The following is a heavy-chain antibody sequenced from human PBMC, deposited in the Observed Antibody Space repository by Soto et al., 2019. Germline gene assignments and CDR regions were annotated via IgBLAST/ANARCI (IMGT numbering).Heavy chain of an antibody. V-gene: IGHV4-39*01. J-gene: IGHJ4*02. D-gene: IGHD3-10*01. Sequence: SKTLYVTCSVSGGSRSVGIYYWGWIRQPPGKGLEWIGSVYHSGSSYYNPSLKSRVTISVDTSKKQFSLKLRSVTAADTAVYFCARHRPGDYGSGLDYWGQGTLVTVSS. CDR3: ARHRPGDYGSGLDY. CDR1: GGSRSVGIYY. CDR2: VYHSGSS.